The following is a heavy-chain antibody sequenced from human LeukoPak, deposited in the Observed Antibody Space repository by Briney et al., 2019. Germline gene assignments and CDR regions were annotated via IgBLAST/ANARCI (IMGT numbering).Heavy chain of an antibody. J-gene: IGHJ4*02. Sequence: SVKVSRKTPRGTPTSYAIRWVRQAPGQGLEWIGGIIPLSGTAHSAQKFQGRVTTTADKSTSTAYMELSSLRSEDTAVYYCARVNCSSTSRYAPGDYWGQGTLLTVPS. CDR1: RGTPTSYA. D-gene: IGHD2-2*01. V-gene: IGHV1-69*06. CDR2: IIPLSGTA. CDR3: ARVNCSSTSRYAPGDY.